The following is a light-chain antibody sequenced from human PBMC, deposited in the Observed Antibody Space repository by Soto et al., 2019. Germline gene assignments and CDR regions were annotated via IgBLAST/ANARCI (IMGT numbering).Light chain of an antibody. J-gene: IGKJ1*01. CDR1: QSVGSF. V-gene: IGKV3-11*01. Sequence: EIVLTQSPATLSLSPGERATLSCRASQSVGSFLAWYQQKPGQAPRLLIYDASNRATGIPARFSGTGSGTDFTLTVSRLEPEYFAVYYCQQRIHWPGTVGQGTKVDSK. CDR3: QQRIHWPGT. CDR2: DAS.